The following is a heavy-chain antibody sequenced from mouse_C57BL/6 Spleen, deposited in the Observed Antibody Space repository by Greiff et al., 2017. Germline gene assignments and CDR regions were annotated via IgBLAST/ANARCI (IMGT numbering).Heavy chain of an antibody. Sequence: DVKLQESGGGLVKPGGSLKLSCAASGFTFSDYGMHWVRQAPEKGLEWVAYISSGSSTIYYADTVKGRFTISRDNAKNTLFLQMTSLRSEDTAMYYCARNYDYDGDYWGQGTTLTVSS. CDR3: ARNYDYDGDY. V-gene: IGHV5-17*01. CDR1: GFTFSDYG. CDR2: ISSGSSTI. D-gene: IGHD2-4*01. J-gene: IGHJ2*01.